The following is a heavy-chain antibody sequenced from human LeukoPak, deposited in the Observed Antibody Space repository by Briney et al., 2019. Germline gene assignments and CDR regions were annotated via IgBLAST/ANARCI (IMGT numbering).Heavy chain of an antibody. CDR1: GGSFSVYY. Sequence: SETLSLTCAVYGGSFSVYYWSWIRQPLGKGLGWIGEINHSGSTNYNPSLKSRVTISVDTSKNQFSLKLSSVTAADTAVYYCARCTLRNWFDPWGQGALVTVSS. D-gene: IGHD1-1*01. CDR2: INHSGST. J-gene: IGHJ5*02. CDR3: ARCTLRNWFDP. V-gene: IGHV4-34*01.